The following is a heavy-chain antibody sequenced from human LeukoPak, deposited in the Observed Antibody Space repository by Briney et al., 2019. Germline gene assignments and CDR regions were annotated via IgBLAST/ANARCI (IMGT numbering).Heavy chain of an antibody. Sequence: PSETLSLTCTVSGGSTSSDYWSWIRQPPGKGLEWIGYIYYSGSTNYNPSLKSRVTISVDTSKNQFSLKLSSVTAADTAVYYCARVRIAARPVLGWYFDLWGRGTLVTVSS. CDR3: ARVRIAARPVLGWYFDL. CDR2: IYYSGST. CDR1: GGSTSSDY. V-gene: IGHV4-59*01. J-gene: IGHJ2*01. D-gene: IGHD6-6*01.